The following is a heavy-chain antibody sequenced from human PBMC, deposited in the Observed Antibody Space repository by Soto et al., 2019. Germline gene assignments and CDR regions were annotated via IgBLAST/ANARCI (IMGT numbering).Heavy chain of an antibody. D-gene: IGHD1-26*01. CDR2: IIPIFGTA. Sequence: QVQLVQSGAEVKKPGSSVKVSCKASGGTFSSYSINWVRQAPGQGLEWMGDIIPIFGTANYAQKFQGRVTITADESTSTAYMELSSMRSEGTAVYYCARDGGRHSGGIDYWGQGPLVTVSS. CDR1: GGTFSSYS. V-gene: IGHV1-69*01. CDR3: ARDGGRHSGGIDY. J-gene: IGHJ4*02.